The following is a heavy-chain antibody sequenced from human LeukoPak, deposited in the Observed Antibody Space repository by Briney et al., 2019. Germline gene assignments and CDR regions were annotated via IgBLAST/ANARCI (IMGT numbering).Heavy chain of an antibody. CDR1: GGSISSGGYY. V-gene: IGHV4-31*03. CDR3: ATTVGSYFDY. J-gene: IGHJ4*02. Sequence: SQTLSLTCTVSGGSISSGGYYWSWIRQHPGKGLEWIGYIYYSGSTYYNPSLKSRVTTSVDTSENQFSLKLSSVTAADTAVYYCATTVGSYFDYWSQGTLVTVSS. D-gene: IGHD3-16*01. CDR2: IYYSGST.